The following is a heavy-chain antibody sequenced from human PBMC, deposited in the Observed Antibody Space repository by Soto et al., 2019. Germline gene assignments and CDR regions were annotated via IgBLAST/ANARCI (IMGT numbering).Heavy chain of an antibody. Sequence: SQTLSLTCAISGDSVSSNSAAWNWIRQSPSRGLEWLGRTYYRSKWYNDYAVSVKSRITINPDTSKNQFSLQLNSVTPEDTAVYYCAKELIFELVKGYYYHMDVWGKGTKVTVSS. J-gene: IGHJ6*03. CDR2: TYYRSKWYN. D-gene: IGHD3-3*01. CDR1: GDSVSSNSAA. CDR3: AKELIFELVKGYYYHMDV. V-gene: IGHV6-1*01.